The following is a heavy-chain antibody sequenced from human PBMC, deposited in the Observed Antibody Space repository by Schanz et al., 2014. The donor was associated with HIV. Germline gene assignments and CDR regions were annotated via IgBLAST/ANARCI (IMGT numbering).Heavy chain of an antibody. CDR2: IWYDGSNQ. V-gene: IGHV3-33*01. D-gene: IGHD6-6*01. Sequence: QVQLAESGGGVVQPGGSLRLSCAASGFTFSSFGMHWVRQAPGKGLEWVALIWYDGSNQYYADSVKGRFTISRDNSKNTLYLQMNSLRAEDMAVYYCARAFSVGQLVRVVDSWGQGTPVTVSS. CDR1: GFTFSSFG. CDR3: ARAFSVGQLVRVVDS. J-gene: IGHJ4*02.